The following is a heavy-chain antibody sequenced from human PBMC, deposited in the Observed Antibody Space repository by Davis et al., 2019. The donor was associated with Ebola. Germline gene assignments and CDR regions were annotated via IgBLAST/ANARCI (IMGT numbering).Heavy chain of an antibody. J-gene: IGHJ5*02. CDR3: VRGASTVKTAKGWFDP. CDR2: IKSDGSTK. V-gene: IGHV3-74*01. CDR1: GFTFSSYW. Sequence: GESLKISCAASGFTFSSYWMHWVRQAPGKGLVWVSRIKSDGSTKSYADSVKGRFTISRDNAKNTLYLQMDSLRAEDTAVYYCVRGASTVKTAKGWFDPWGQGALVTVSS. D-gene: IGHD4-17*01.